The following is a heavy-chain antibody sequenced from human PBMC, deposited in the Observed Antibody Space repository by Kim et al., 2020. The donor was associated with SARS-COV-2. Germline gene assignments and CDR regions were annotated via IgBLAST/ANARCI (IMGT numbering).Heavy chain of an antibody. CDR3: ARDHSRDY. CDR2: GFRI. D-gene: IGHD1-26*01. J-gene: IGHJ4*02. Sequence: GFRISYADSVKGRFTISRDNAKNTLYPQMNSLRAEDTAVYYCARDHSRDYWGQGTLVTVSS. V-gene: IGHV3-74*01.